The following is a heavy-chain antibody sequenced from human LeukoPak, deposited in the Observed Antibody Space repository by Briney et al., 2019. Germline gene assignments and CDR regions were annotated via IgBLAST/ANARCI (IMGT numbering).Heavy chain of an antibody. CDR2: ISHSGST. D-gene: IGHD3-10*01. CDR1: SYSISSGYY. Sequence: SETLSLTCTVSSYSISSGYYWGWIRQPPVKGLEWVGSISHSGSTYYNPSLKSRVTISVDTSKDQFSLKLSSVTAADTAVYYCARAGSLGGTTGYWGQGTLVTVSS. CDR3: ARAGSLGGTTGY. J-gene: IGHJ4*02. V-gene: IGHV4-38-2*02.